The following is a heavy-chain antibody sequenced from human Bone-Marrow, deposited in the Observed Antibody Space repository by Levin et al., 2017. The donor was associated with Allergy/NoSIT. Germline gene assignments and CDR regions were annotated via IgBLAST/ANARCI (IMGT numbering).Heavy chain of an antibody. CDR1: GYNFASYW. J-gene: IGHJ3*01. CDR3: TRRPVGGYNSPFSFDL. D-gene: IGHD5-24*01. V-gene: IGHV5-51*01. Sequence: GGSLRLSCKGVGYNFASYWIAWVRHLPGKGLEIMGIIYPDDSDTRYSPFFQGQVTISADKSLTTAYLQWSGLKASDSALYYCTRRPVGGYNSPFSFDLWGQGTMVTVSS. CDR2: IYPDDSDT.